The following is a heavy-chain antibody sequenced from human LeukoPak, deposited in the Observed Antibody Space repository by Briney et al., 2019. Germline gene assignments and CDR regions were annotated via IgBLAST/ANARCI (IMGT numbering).Heavy chain of an antibody. CDR2: ISSSSSYI. J-gene: IGHJ6*02. CDR3: ARVIVGATSPREDYNYYYGMDV. Sequence: GGSLRLSCAASGFTFSSYSMNWVRQAPGKGLEWVSSISSSSSYIYYADSVKGRFTISRDNAKNSLYLQMNSLRAEDTAVYYCARVIVGATSPREDYNYYYGMDVWGQGTTVTVSS. D-gene: IGHD1-26*01. CDR1: GFTFSSYS. V-gene: IGHV3-21*01.